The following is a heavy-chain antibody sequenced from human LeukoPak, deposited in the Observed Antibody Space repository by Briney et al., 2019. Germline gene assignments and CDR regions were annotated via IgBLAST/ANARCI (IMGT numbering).Heavy chain of an antibody. V-gene: IGHV3-74*01. CDR3: ARDANYYYGMDV. CDR2: INSDESST. J-gene: IGHJ6*02. Sequence: GGSLRLSCAASGFTFSSYWMHCVRQAPGKGLVWVSRINSDESSTSYADSVKGRLTISRDNAKNTLYLQMSSLRAEDTAVYYCARDANYYYGMDVWGQGTTVTVSS. CDR1: GFTFSSYW.